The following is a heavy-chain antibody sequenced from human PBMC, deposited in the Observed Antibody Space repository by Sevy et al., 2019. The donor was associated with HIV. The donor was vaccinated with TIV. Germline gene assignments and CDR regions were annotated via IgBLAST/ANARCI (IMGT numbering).Heavy chain of an antibody. CDR1: GFTFSSYS. V-gene: IGHV3-21*01. CDR2: ISCSRSYI. CDR3: ARDRWVDY. J-gene: IGHJ4*02. Sequence: GGSLRLSCAASGFTFSSYSMNWVRQAPGKGLEWVSSISCSRSYIYYADSVKGRFTISRDNAKTSLYLQMNSLSAEDTAVYYCARDRWVDYWGQGTLVTVSS.